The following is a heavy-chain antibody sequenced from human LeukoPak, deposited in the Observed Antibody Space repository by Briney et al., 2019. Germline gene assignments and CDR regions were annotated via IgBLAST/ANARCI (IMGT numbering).Heavy chain of an antibody. CDR1: GFAFSTYY. J-gene: IGHJ4*02. Sequence: GGSLRLSCAASGFAFSTYYIHWVRQPPGKGLEWVAVISYDGRNMYYGDSVKGRFTISRDNSKNTLYLQMNSLRPEDTAVYYCAKSLSSGWSAYYFGDWGEGTLVTVSS. V-gene: IGHV3-30*18. D-gene: IGHD6-19*01. CDR2: ISYDGRNM. CDR3: AKSLSSGWSAYYFGD.